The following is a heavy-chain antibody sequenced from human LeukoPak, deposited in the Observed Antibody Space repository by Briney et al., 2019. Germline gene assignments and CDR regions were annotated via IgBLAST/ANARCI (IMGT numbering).Heavy chain of an antibody. V-gene: IGHV3-30*18. Sequence: AGGSLRLSCAASGFTFSSYGMHWVRQAPGKGLEWVAVISYDGSNKYYADSVKGRFTISRDNSKNTLYLQMNSLRAEDTAVYYCAKEIGKRSLDYWGQGTLVTVSS. CDR3: AKEIGKRSLDY. D-gene: IGHD3-10*01. J-gene: IGHJ4*02. CDR1: GFTFSSYG. CDR2: ISYDGSNK.